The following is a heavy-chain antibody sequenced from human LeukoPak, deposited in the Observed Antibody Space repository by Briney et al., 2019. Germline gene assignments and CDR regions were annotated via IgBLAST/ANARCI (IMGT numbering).Heavy chain of an antibody. J-gene: IGHJ4*02. CDR1: GFTFSSYA. Sequence: GGSLRLSCAASGFTFSSYAMHWVRQAPGKGLEWVAVISYDGSNKYYADSVKGRFTISRDNAKNSLYLQMNSLRAEDTAVYYCARDRGGYCFDYWGQGTLVTVSS. CDR3: ARDRGGYCFDY. D-gene: IGHD4-23*01. CDR2: ISYDGSNK. V-gene: IGHV3-30-3*01.